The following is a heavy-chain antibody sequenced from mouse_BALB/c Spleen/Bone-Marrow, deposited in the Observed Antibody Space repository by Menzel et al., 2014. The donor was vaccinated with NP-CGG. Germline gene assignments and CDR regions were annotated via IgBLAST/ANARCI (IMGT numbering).Heavy chain of an antibody. J-gene: IGHJ2*01. CDR1: GFNIKDTY. CDR2: IDPANGNT. CDR3: ARSYGSSPFDY. V-gene: IGHV14-3*02. D-gene: IGHD1-1*01. Sequence: VQLQQPGAELVKPGASVKLSCTASGFNIKDTYMHWVKQRPEQGLEWIGRIDPANGNTKYDPKFQGKATITADTSPNTAYLQLSSLTSEDTTVYYCARSYGSSPFDYWGQGTTLTASS.